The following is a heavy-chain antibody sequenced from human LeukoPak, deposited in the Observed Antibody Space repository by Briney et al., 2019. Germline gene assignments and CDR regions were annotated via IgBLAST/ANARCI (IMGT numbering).Heavy chain of an antibody. D-gene: IGHD3-10*01. CDR1: GGSISSGSYH. J-gene: IGHJ5*02. Sequence: PSETLSLTCTVSGGSISSGSYHWGWIRQPPGKGLEWIGSIYYSGSTYYNPSLKSRVTISVDTSKNQFSLKLSSVTAADTAVYYCARVYGSGSNWFDPWGRGTLVTVSS. V-gene: IGHV4-39*01. CDR2: IYYSGST. CDR3: ARVYGSGSNWFDP.